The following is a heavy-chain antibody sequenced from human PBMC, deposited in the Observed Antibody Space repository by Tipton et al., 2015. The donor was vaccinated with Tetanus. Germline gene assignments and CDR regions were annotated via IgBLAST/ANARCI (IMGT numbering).Heavy chain of an antibody. J-gene: IGHJ6*03. Sequence: SLRLSCKVSGYNFTLYWIGWVRQMPGKGLEWMGTIYPRDSKTRYSPSFQGQVTISADTSISTAYLQWSSLKASDTAMYYCARDSGVEGSMDVWGKGTTVTVSS. D-gene: IGHD2-21*01. V-gene: IGHV5-51*01. CDR3: ARDSGVEGSMDV. CDR1: GYNFTLYW. CDR2: IYPRDSKT.